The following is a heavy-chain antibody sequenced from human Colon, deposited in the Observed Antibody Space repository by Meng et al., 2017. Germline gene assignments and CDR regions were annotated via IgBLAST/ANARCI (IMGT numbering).Heavy chain of an antibody. Sequence: QGQLQEPGPGLVKPSGTLSLPCTVSGGSITSSDWWSWVRQTPGKGLEWIGETYQNGRPNYNPSLKSRVTISVDKSKNQFSLNMTSVTAADTAVYCCAREVVVAGTRNWLDPWGQGILVTVSS. V-gene: IGHV4-4*01. CDR1: GGSITSSDW. J-gene: IGHJ5*02. D-gene: IGHD6-19*01. CDR2: TYQNGRP. CDR3: AREVVVAGTRNWLDP.